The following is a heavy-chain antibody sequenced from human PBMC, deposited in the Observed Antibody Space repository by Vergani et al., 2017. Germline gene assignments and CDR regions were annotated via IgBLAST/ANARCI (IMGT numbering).Heavy chain of an antibody. J-gene: IGHJ6*02. Sequence: QVQLQQWGAGLLKPSETLSLTCAVYGGSFSGYYWSWIRQPPGKGLEWMGEINHSGSTNYNPSLKRRVTISVDTSKNPFSLELSSVTAADTAVYYCARTSLGYCSSTSCIYGMDVWGQXP. CDR1: GGSFSGYY. CDR3: ARTSLGYCSSTSCIYGMDV. V-gene: IGHV4-34*01. CDR2: INHSGST. D-gene: IGHD2-2*01.